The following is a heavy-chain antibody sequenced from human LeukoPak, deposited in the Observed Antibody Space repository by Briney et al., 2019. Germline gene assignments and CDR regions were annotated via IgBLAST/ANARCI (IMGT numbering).Heavy chain of an antibody. CDR2: IYSGGST. V-gene: IGHV3-66*01. J-gene: IGHJ4*02. CDR3: ARTSGQSYYYFDY. D-gene: IGHD2-21*01. Sequence: VSVIYSGGSTYYADSVKGRFTISRDNSKNTLSLQMLSLRAEDTAVYYCARTSGQSYYYFDYWGQGTLVTVSS.